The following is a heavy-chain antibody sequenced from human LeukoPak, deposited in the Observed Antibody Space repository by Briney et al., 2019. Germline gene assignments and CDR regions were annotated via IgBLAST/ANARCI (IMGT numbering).Heavy chain of an antibody. J-gene: IGHJ4*02. D-gene: IGHD5-24*01. CDR2: IIPIFGTA. CDR3: ASRDGYSDDY. Sequence: ASVKVSCKASGGTFSSYAISWVRQAPGQGLEWVGGIIPIFGTANYAQKFQGRVTITADKSTSTAYMELSSLRSEDTAVYYCASRDGYSDDYWGQGTLVTVSS. V-gene: IGHV1-69*06. CDR1: GGTFSSYA.